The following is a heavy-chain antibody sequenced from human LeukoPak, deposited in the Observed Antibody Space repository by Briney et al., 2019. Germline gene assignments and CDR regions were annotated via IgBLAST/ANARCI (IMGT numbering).Heavy chain of an antibody. Sequence: SVKVSCKASGGTFSSYAISWVRQAPGQGLEWMGGIIPIFGTANYAQKFQGGVTITADESTSTAYMELSSLRSEDTAVYYCARAKHIVVVPAAIPENWFDPWGQGTLVTVSS. CDR1: GGTFSSYA. CDR3: ARAKHIVVVPAAIPENWFDP. D-gene: IGHD2-2*02. J-gene: IGHJ5*02. CDR2: IIPIFGTA. V-gene: IGHV1-69*01.